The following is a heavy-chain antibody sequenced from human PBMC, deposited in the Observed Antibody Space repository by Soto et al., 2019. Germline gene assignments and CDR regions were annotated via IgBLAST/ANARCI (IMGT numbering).Heavy chain of an antibody. D-gene: IGHD3-16*02. J-gene: IGHJ4*02. Sequence: ASVKVSCKASGYTFTSYAMHWVRQAPGQRLEWMGWINAGNGNTKYSQKFQGRVTITRDTSASTAYTELSSLRSEDTAVYYCVRGVGTYYDYVWGSYRIEAGFDYWGQGTLVTVSS. CDR3: VRGVGTYYDYVWGSYRIEAGFDY. CDR1: GYTFTSYA. CDR2: INAGNGNT. V-gene: IGHV1-3*01.